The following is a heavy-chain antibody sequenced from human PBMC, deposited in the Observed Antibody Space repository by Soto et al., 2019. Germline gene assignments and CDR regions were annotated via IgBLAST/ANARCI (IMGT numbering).Heavy chain of an antibody. J-gene: IGHJ6*02. Sequence: GGSLRLSCAASGFTFSSYAMSWVRQAPGKGLEWVSAISGSGGSTYYADSVKGRFTISRDNSKNTLYLQMNSLRAEDTAVYYCAKARGIVGATNNYGYYGMDVWGQGTTVTVSS. CDR2: ISGSGGST. CDR3: AKARGIVGATNNYGYYGMDV. V-gene: IGHV3-23*01. D-gene: IGHD1-26*01. CDR1: GFTFSSYA.